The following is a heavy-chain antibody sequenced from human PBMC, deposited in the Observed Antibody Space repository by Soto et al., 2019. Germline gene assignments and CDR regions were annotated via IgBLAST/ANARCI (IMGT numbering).Heavy chain of an antibody. V-gene: IGHV3-33*01. CDR3: ARDRYGSQTFFEH. CDR2: IWDDGSQK. CDR1: GFTLRNYA. J-gene: IGHJ4*02. D-gene: IGHD3-10*01. Sequence: QVHLVESGGGVVQPGRSLRLSCVASGFTLRNYAMHWVRQAPGKGLEWVAVIWDDGSQKYYADSVKGRFTISRDSSQNTLHLQMDSLRPEDTALYYCARDRYGSQTFFEHWGQGTLVTVSS.